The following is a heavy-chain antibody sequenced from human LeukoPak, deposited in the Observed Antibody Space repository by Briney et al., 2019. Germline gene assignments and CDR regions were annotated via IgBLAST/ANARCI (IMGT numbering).Heavy chain of an antibody. CDR2: IYNSAST. CDR3: ARAQSSSGWYDWFDP. D-gene: IGHD6-19*01. V-gene: IGHV4-59*02. J-gene: IGHJ5*02. Sequence: SETLSLTCTVSGVSVSNYYWSWIRQPPGKELEWIGYIYNSASTSYNPSLKSRVTISVDTSNNQFSLKLSPVTAADTAVYYCARAQSSSGWYDWFDPWGQGILVTVSS. CDR1: GVSVSNYY.